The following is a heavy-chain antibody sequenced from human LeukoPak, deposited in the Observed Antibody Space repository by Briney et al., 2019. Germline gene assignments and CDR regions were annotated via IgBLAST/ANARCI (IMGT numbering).Heavy chain of an antibody. D-gene: IGHD3-3*01. CDR1: AFIFSGHW. J-gene: IGHJ4*02. Sequence: GGSLRLSCEGSAFIFSGHWMNWVRQTPGKGLEWVASIKEDGSERQYVDSVKGRFSISRDNTKGSLFLQLNSLRAEDTAVYYCARDRTYLTIFGVVTRLNTRNYFDYWGQGTLVTVSS. CDR3: ARDRTYLTIFGVVTRLNTRNYFDY. V-gene: IGHV3-7*03. CDR2: IKEDGSER.